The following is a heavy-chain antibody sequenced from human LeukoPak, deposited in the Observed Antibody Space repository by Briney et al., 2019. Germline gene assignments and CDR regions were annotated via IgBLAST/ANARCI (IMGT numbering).Heavy chain of an antibody. CDR3: AREKHYYDSSGYYYNDY. V-gene: IGHV3-48*01. D-gene: IGHD3-22*01. J-gene: IGHJ4*02. CDR2: ISSSSSTI. CDR1: GFTFSSYS. Sequence: GGSLGLSCATSGFTFSSYSMNWVRQAPGKGLEWVSYISSSSSTIYYADSVKGRFTISRDNAKNSLYLQMNSLRAEDTAVYYCAREKHYYDSSGYYYNDYWGQGTLVTVSS.